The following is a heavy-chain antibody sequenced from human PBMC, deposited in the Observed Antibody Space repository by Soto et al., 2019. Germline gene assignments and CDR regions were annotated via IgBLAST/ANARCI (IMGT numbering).Heavy chain of an antibody. CDR2: ITPSPSIS. V-gene: IGHV3-21*01. Sequence: EVHLVEFGGGLVNPGGSLRLSCAASGFTFRDADMHWVRQAPGKGLEWVSAITPSPSISSYGGSVRGRFTISRADANDSVYLQMDSLRVDDSAIYFFARVPCGAYAEDFWGQGTLVTVSS. J-gene: IGHJ4*02. CDR1: GFTFRDAD. CDR3: ARVPCGAYAEDF. D-gene: IGHD2-21*01.